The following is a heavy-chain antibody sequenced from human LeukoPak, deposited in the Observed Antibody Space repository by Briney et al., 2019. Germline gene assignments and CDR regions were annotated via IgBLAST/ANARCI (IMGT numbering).Heavy chain of an antibody. V-gene: IGHV4-4*07. J-gene: IGHJ3*02. CDR2: IYTSGST. CDR1: GGSISSYY. D-gene: IGHD6-13*01. CDR3: ARGRPSIAAAVGAFDI. Sequence: SETLSLTCSVSGGSISSYYWSWIRQPAGKGLEWIGRIYTSGSTNYNPSLKSRVTMSVDTSKNQFSLKLSSVTAADTAVYYCARGRPSIAAAVGAFDIWGQGTMVTVSP.